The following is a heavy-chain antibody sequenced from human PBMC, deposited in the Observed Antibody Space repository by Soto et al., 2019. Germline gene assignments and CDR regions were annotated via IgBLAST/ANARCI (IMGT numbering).Heavy chain of an antibody. V-gene: IGHV4-61*01. J-gene: IGHJ5*02. CDR3: ASRNIYTSGRYPRDP. CDR2: IFYTGRT. D-gene: IGHD6-19*01. CDR1: GGSVNSGSYC. Sequence: SETLSLTCTVSGGSVNSGSYCWSWIRQPPGKGLEWIGNIFYTGRTNYNPSLKSRVTISIDTSKDQFSLKLTSVTAADTAVYYCASRNIYTSGRYPRDPWGQGTLVTVPS.